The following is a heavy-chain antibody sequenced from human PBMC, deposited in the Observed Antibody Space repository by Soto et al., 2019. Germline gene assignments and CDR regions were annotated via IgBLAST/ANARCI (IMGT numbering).Heavy chain of an antibody. D-gene: IGHD3-10*01. CDR3: ARSLILWFGELSRRGGYYYYMDV. CDR1: GGSFSGYQ. Sequence: QVQLQQWGAGLLKPSETLSLTCAVYGGSFSGYQWTWIRQTPGKGLEWIWEINDSGNINYNPSLKSRVTILVDTAKKQISLRLSSVTAADTAVYYCARSLILWFGELSRRGGYYYYMDVWGKGTSVTVSS. CDR2: INDSGNI. V-gene: IGHV4-34*01. J-gene: IGHJ6*03.